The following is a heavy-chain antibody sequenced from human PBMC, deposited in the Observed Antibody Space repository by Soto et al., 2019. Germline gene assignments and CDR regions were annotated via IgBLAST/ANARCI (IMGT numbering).Heavy chain of an antibody. CDR1: GFTFSSYS. V-gene: IGHV3-21*01. J-gene: IGHJ5*02. Sequence: GGSLRLSCAASGFTFSSYSMNWVRQAPGKGLEWVSSISSSSYIYYADSVKGRFTISRDNAKNSLYLQMNSLRAEDTAVYYCAREGRGYSYGRGGWFDPWGQGTLVTVSS. CDR2: ISSSSYI. CDR3: AREGRGYSYGRGGWFDP. D-gene: IGHD5-18*01.